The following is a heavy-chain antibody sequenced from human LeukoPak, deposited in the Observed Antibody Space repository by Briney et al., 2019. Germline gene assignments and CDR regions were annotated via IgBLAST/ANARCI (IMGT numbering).Heavy chain of an antibody. D-gene: IGHD2-2*02. J-gene: IGHJ1*01. Sequence: ASVKVSCKASGGTFSSYAISWVRQAPGQGLEWMGWINPNSGGTNYARKFQGRVTMTRDTSISTAYMELSRLRSDDTAVYYCARDPSGYQLLYQYFQHWGQGTLVTVSS. CDR1: GGTFSSYA. V-gene: IGHV1-2*02. CDR2: INPNSGGT. CDR3: ARDPSGYQLLYQYFQH.